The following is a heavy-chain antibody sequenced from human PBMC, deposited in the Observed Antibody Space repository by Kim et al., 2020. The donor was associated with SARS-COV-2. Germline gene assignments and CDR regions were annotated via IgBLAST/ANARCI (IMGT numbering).Heavy chain of an antibody. Sequence: GGSLRLSCAASGFTFSSYAMSWVRQAPGKGLEWVAFISYDGSNKYYADSVRGRFTISRDNLKNTLYLQMNSLRAEDTAVYYCARGEVTVSGPGVFYFDYWGPGTLVTVSS. CDR1: GFTFSSYA. J-gene: IGHJ4*02. V-gene: IGHV3-30*04. D-gene: IGHD6-19*01. CDR3: ARGEVTVSGPGVFYFDY. CDR2: ISYDGSNK.